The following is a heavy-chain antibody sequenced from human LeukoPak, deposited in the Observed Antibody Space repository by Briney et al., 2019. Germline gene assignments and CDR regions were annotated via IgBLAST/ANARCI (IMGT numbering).Heavy chain of an antibody. CDR1: GGSISSGAYY. V-gene: IGHV4-31*03. Sequence: PSQTLSLTCTVSGGSISSGAYYWSWVRQLPEKGLDWIGYIGYTGDTYYNPSLRSRATISKDTSKTQFSLRLNSLTAADTAVYYSARVAAATTNPRFDFWGQGTLVTVSS. CDR2: IGYTGDT. D-gene: IGHD1-1*01. CDR3: ARVAAATTNPRFDF. J-gene: IGHJ4*02.